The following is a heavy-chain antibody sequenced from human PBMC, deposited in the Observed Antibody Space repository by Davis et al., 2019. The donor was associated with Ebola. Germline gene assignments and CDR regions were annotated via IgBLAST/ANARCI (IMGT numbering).Heavy chain of an antibody. CDR2: IKQDGSEK. CDR1: GFTFSSYW. J-gene: IGHJ4*02. CDR3: ARGDIVATMGLGY. V-gene: IGHV3-7*01. Sequence: PGGSLRLSCAASGFTFSSYWMSWVRQAPGKGLEWVANIKQDGSEKYYVDSVKGRFTISRDNAKNSLYLQMNSLRAEDTAVYYCARGDIVATMGLGYWGQGTLVTVSS. D-gene: IGHD5-12*01.